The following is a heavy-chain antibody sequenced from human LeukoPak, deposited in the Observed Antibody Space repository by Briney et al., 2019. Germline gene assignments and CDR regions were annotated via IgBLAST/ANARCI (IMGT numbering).Heavy chain of an antibody. D-gene: IGHD3-22*01. CDR1: GYTFTGYY. Sequence: ASVKVSCKASGYTFTGYYMHWVRQAPGQGLEWMGWINPDSGGTNYAQKFQGRVTMTRDTSISTAYMELSRLRSDDTAVYYCARVLGDSRTFDYWGQGTLVTVSS. CDR2: INPDSGGT. CDR3: ARVLGDSRTFDY. V-gene: IGHV1-2*02. J-gene: IGHJ4*02.